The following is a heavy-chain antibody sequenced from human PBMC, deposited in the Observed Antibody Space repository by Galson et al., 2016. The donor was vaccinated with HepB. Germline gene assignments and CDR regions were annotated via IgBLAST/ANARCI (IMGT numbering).Heavy chain of an antibody. J-gene: IGHJ4*02. D-gene: IGHD6-6*01. CDR1: GFTFSTYV. V-gene: IGHV3-30*12. CDR2: ISHDGNIT. CDR3: VKRPGSIVARPGDY. Sequence: SLRLSCAGSGFTFSTYVMHWVRQAPGKGPQWVTVISHDGNITTYADSVKGRFTISRDNSRNTVFLQMNSLRVEDTAVYYCVKRPGSIVARPGDYWGPGTPVSVSS.